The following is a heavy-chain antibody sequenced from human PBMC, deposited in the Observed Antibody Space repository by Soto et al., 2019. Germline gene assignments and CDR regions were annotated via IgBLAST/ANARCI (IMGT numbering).Heavy chain of an antibody. D-gene: IGHD6-6*01. Sequence: SETLSLTCTVSGGSISSGGYYWSCIRQHPGKGLEWIGYIYYSGSTYYNPSLKSRVTISVDTSKNQFSLKLSSVTAADTAVYYCARDSGSIAAPSGYYYYGMDVWGQGTTVTVSS. CDR3: ARDSGSIAAPSGYYYYGMDV. V-gene: IGHV4-31*03. CDR2: IYYSGST. J-gene: IGHJ6*02. CDR1: GGSISSGGYY.